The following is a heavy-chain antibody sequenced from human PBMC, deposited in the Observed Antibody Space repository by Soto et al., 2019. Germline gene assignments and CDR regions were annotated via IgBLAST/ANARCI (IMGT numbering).Heavy chain of an antibody. V-gene: IGHV3-64*01. CDR3: ARGHFPWVYNSYGMVV. D-gene: IGHD3-3*02. CDR2: ISNDGVHT. Sequence: EVQLVESGGGLVQPGGSLRLSCVGSGFTFTTYCLHWVRQAPGKGLEYLSAISNDGVHTYYANSVKDRFTISRDNYKDKVYLHMGSLRPDDMAVYYCARGHFPWVYNSYGMVVWGRGTTVTVSS. CDR1: GFTFTTYC. J-gene: IGHJ6*02.